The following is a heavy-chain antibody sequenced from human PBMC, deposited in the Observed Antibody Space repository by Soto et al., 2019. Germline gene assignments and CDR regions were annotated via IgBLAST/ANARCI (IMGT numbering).Heavy chain of an antibody. D-gene: IGHD2-2*01. CDR1: GGSFSGYY. J-gene: IGHJ6*02. V-gene: IGHV4-34*01. CDR3: ARGYCSSTSCYIWYGMDV. CDR2: INHSGST. Sequence: QVQLQQWGAGLLKPSETLSLTCAVYGGSFSGYYWSWIRQPPGKGLEWIGEINHSGSTNYNPSLKSRVTISVDTSKNQFSLKLSSVTAADTAVYYCARGYCSSTSCYIWYGMDVWGQGTTVTGSS.